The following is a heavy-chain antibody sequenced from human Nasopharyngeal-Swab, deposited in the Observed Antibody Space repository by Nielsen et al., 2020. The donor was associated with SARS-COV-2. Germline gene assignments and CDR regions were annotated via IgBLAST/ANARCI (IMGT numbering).Heavy chain of an antibody. J-gene: IGHJ4*02. Sequence: RQAPGKGLEWVSYISSSGGTIYYADSVKGRFTISRDNAKNSLYLQMNSLRAEDTAVYYCARIAAAELELLDYWGQGTLVTVSS. D-gene: IGHD6-13*01. V-gene: IGHV3-11*01. CDR2: ISSSGGTI. CDR3: ARIAAAELELLDY.